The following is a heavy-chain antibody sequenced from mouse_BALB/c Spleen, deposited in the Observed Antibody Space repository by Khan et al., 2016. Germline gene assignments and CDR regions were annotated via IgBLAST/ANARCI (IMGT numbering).Heavy chain of an antibody. Sequence: EVELVESGGGLVQPGGSRKLSCAASGFTFSRFGMHWVRQAPEKGLEWVAYISSGSSTIYYADTLKGRFTISRDNPKNALFLQRTSRRSEDTAMYYCARGDYWGQGTTLTVSS. CDR2: ISSGSSTI. V-gene: IGHV5-17*02. CDR1: GFTFSRFG. CDR3: ARGDY. J-gene: IGHJ2*01.